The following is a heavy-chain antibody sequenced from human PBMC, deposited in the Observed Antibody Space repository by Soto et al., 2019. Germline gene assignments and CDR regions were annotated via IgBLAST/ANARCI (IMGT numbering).Heavy chain of an antibody. CDR2: INPNSGGT. CDR3: ARGALSGSYYTNAFDI. D-gene: IGHD3-10*01. Sequence: ASVKVSCKASGYTFTGYYMHWVRQAPGQGLEWMGWINPNSGGTNYAQKFQGWVTMTRDTSISTAYMELSRLRSDDTAVYYCARGALSGSYYTNAFDIWGQGTMVTVSS. V-gene: IGHV1-2*04. CDR1: GYTFTGYY. J-gene: IGHJ3*02.